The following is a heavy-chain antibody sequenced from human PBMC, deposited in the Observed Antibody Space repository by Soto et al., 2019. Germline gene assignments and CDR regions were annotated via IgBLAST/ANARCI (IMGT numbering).Heavy chain of an antibody. CDR1: GFSFSSYG. D-gene: IGHD4-17*01. CDR2: ISSSSSYI. CDR3: VGNFMTKVGTEI. Sequence: GGSLRLSCAASGFSFSSYGMHWVRQAPGKGLEWVSSISSSSSYIYYSDSLKGRFTVSRDDAKNTLYLQLNSLTAEDTAVYYCVGNFMTKVGTEIWGQGTMVTVSS. J-gene: IGHJ3*02. V-gene: IGHV3-21*01.